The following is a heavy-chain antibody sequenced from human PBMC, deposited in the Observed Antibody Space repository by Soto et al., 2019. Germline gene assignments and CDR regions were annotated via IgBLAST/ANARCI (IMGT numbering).Heavy chain of an antibody. CDR1: GFSLSTKTVG. Sequence: QITLKESGPTVVKPTQTLTLTCTFSGFSLSTKTVGVGWIRQPPGKALEWLALIYWDDDKRYSQSLKNRLTIXMXSPKNLLILAMTNMGPVDPATYYCAHTVTRYDYFDYWGQGSLVTVSS. V-gene: IGHV2-5*02. CDR3: AHTVTRYDYFDY. CDR2: IYWDDDK. J-gene: IGHJ4*02. D-gene: IGHD4-17*01.